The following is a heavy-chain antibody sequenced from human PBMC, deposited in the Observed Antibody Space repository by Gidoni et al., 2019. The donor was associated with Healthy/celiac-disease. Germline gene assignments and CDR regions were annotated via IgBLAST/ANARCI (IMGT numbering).Heavy chain of an antibody. J-gene: IGHJ4*02. CDR1: GFTFSSYG. V-gene: IGHV3-33*01. Sequence: QVQLVESGGGVVQPGRSLRLSCAASGFTFSSYGMHWVRQAPDKGLEWVAVIWYDGSNKYYADSVKGRFTISRDNSKNTLYLQMNSLRAEDTAVYYCARDGSGIDYWGQGTLVTVSS. CDR3: ARDGSGIDY. D-gene: IGHD3-3*01. CDR2: IWYDGSNK.